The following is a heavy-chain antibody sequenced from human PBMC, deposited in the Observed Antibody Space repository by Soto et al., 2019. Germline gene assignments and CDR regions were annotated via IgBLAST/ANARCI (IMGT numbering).Heavy chain of an antibody. V-gene: IGHV1-2*02. CDR1: GYTFSAYY. D-gene: IGHD2-15*01. CDR3: MRGGWRASPIDF. CDR2: INPSNEIT. J-gene: IGHJ4*02. Sequence: ASVKVSCKTSGYTFSAYYVHWARRAPGRGFQWLGWINPSNEITTFSEFFQGRITMTRDTSTNTVHMELNRLTSDDTAVYYCMRGGWRASPIDFSGPGPHVTVSS.